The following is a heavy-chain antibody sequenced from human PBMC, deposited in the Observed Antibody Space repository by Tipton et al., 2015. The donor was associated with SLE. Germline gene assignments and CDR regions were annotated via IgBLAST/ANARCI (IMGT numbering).Heavy chain of an antibody. CDR2: IYTSGST. Sequence: TLSLTCTVSGGSIRSYYWSWIRQPPGKGLEWIGYIYTSGSTNYNPSLKSRVTISVDTSKNQFSLKLSSVTAADTAVYYCARVGYYERSAYYLDYWGQGTLVTVSS. D-gene: IGHD3-22*01. CDR1: GGSIRSYY. CDR3: ARVGYYERSAYYLDY. J-gene: IGHJ4*02. V-gene: IGHV4-4*09.